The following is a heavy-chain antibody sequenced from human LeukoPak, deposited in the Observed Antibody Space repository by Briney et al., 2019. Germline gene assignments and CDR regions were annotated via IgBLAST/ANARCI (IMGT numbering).Heavy chain of an antibody. CDR1: AFIFSSYA. V-gene: IGHV3-23*01. CDR3: ATDSSTWYFDY. CDR2: ISGSGGST. D-gene: IGHD6-13*01. J-gene: IGHJ4*02. Sequence: GGSLRLSCAASAFIFSSYAMSWVRQAPGKGLEWVSGISGSGGSTDYADSVKGRFTISRDNSKNTLYLQMNSLRAEDTAVYYCATDSSTWYFDYWGQGTQVTVSS.